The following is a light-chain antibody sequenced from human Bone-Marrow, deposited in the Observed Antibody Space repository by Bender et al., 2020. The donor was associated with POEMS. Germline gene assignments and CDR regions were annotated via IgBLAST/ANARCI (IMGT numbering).Light chain of an antibody. J-gene: IGLJ3*02. CDR3: GSYTSSSTPV. V-gene: IGLV2-14*02. Sequence: QSVLTQPASVSGPPGQSITISCTGSSSDVGSYTFVSWYQQVPGKAPKLMIYEGTKRPSGVSSRFSASKSANTASLTISGLQAEDEADYYCGSYTSSSTPVFGGGTKLTVL. CDR2: EGT. CDR1: SSDVGSYTF.